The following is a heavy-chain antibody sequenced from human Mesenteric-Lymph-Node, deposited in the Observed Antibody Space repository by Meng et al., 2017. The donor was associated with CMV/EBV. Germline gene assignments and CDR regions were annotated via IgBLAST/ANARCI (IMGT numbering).Heavy chain of an antibody. CDR3: ARGDRNSELPSQH. J-gene: IGHJ1*01. CDR2: INHSGST. CDR1: GGSFSGYY. D-gene: IGHD4-23*01. V-gene: IGHV4-34*01. Sequence: GSLRLSCAVYGGSFSGYYWSWIRQPPGKGLEWIGEINHSGSTNYNPSLKSRVTISVDTSKNQFSLKLSSVTAADTAVYYCARGDRNSELPSQHWGQGTLVTVSS.